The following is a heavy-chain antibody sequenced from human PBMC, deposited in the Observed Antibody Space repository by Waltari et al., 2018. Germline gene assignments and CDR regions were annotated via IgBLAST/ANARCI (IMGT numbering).Heavy chain of an antibody. J-gene: IGHJ6*02. CDR3: AREGITMVQGVIYYYYGMDV. V-gene: IGHV4-39*07. Sequence: QLQLQESGPGLVKPSETLSLTCTVSGGSISSSSYYWGWIRQPPGKGLEWIGSIYYSGSTYYNPSLKSRVTISVDTSKNQFSLKLSSVTAADTAVYYCAREGITMVQGVIYYYYGMDVWGQGTTVTVSS. D-gene: IGHD3-10*01. CDR1: GGSISSSSYY. CDR2: IYYSGST.